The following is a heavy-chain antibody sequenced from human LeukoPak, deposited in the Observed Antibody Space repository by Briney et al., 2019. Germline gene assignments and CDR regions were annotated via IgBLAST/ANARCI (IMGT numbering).Heavy chain of an antibody. CDR1: GFTYSTYA. V-gene: IGHV3-23*01. CDR2: ISGSGGST. J-gene: IGHJ4*02. CDR3: AKGRGGSYGYFDY. D-gene: IGHD1-26*01. Sequence: GGSLRLSCAASGFTYSTYAMSWVRQAPGKGLEWVSTISGSGGSTYYADSVKGRFTTSRDNSKNTLYLQMNSLRAEDTAVYYCAKGRGGSYGYFDYRGQGTLVTVSS.